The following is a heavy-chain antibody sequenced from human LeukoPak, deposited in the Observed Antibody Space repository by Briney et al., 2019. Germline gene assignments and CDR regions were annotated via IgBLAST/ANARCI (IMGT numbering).Heavy chain of an antibody. CDR2: IKQDGSEK. V-gene: IGHV3-7*03. J-gene: IGHJ4*02. CDR1: GFTFGRFW. D-gene: IGHD1-26*01. Sequence: GGSLRLSCAASGFTFGRFWMSWVRQAPGKGLEWVANIKQDGSEKYYVDSVRGRFTISRDNSKNTLYVQMNSLRAEDTAVYYCAKDRSGGNYATFDYWGQGNLVTVSS. CDR3: AKDRSGGNYATFDY.